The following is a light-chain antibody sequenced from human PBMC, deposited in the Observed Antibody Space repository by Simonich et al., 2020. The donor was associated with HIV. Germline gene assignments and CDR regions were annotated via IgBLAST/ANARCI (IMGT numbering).Light chain of an antibody. V-gene: IGKV3D-20*01. J-gene: IGKJ2*01. CDR3: QQYRSSPYT. CDR1: QSVSSN. Sequence: EIVMTQSPATLSVSPGERATLSCRASQSVSSNLAWYQQKPGLAPRLLIYDASSRATGIPDRFSGSGSGTDFTLTISRLEPEDFAVYYCQQYRSSPYTFGQGTKLEIK. CDR2: DAS.